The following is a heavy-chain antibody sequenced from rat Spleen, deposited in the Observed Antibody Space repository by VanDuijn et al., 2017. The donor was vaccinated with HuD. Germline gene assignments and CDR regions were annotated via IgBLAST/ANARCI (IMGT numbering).Heavy chain of an antibody. CDR2: ISYEGSST. V-gene: IGHV5-22*01. D-gene: IGHD1-11*01. CDR3: ARPTEGLVSPFPY. CDR1: GLTFSDYY. J-gene: IGHJ3*01. Sequence: EVQLVESGGGLVQPGRSLKLSCVASGLTFSDYYMAWVRQAPKKGLEWVASISYEGSSTYYGDSMKGRFTISRDNAKSSLYLQMNSLRSEDTATYYCARPTEGLVSPFPYWGQGTLVTVSS.